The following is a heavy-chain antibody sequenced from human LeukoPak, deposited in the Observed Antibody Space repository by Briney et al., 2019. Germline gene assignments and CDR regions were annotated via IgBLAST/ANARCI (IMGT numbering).Heavy chain of an antibody. CDR1: GFTVSSNY. D-gene: IGHD3-9*01. V-gene: IGHV3-66*01. CDR3: ARGDYDILTGYSNAFDI. CDR2: IYSGGST. J-gene: IGHJ3*02. Sequence: GGSLRLSCAASGFTVSSNYMSWVRQAPGKGLEWVSVIYSGGSTYYADSVKGRFTISRDNSKNTLYLQMNSLRAEDTAVYYCARGDYDILTGYSNAFDIWGQGTMVTVSS.